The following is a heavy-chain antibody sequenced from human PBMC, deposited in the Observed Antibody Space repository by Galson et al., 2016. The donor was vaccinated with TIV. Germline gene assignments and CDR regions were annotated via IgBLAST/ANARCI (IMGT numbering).Heavy chain of an antibody. CDR2: IIPIFGTA. CDR3: ARLVSRSWYADWFDP. CDR1: GATFNKYA. V-gene: IGHV1-69*05. Sequence: SVKVSCKASGATFNKYAISWVRQAPGQELEWMGGIIPIFGTANYAQKFQGRVAMTRNTSVSTVYMELSMLTSEDTAVYYCARLVSRSWYADWFDPWGQGTLVTVSS. D-gene: IGHD6-13*01. J-gene: IGHJ5*02.